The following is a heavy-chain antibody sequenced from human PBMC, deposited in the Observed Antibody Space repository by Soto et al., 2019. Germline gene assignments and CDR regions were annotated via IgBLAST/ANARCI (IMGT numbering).Heavy chain of an antibody. D-gene: IGHD2-2*01. V-gene: IGHV3-21*01. Sequence: EVQLVESGGGLVKPGGSLRLSCAASGFTFSSYSMNWVRQAPGKGLEWVSSISSSSSYIYYPDSVKGRFTISRDNAKNSLYLQMNSLRAEDTAVYYCARENIVVVPAARGDDAFDIWGQGTMVTVSS. CDR3: ARENIVVVPAARGDDAFDI. CDR1: GFTFSSYS. J-gene: IGHJ3*02. CDR2: ISSSSSYI.